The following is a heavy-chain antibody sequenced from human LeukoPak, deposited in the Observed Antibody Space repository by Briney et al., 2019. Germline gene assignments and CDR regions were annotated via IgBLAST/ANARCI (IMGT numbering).Heavy chain of an antibody. CDR1: GFTFSSYA. J-gene: IGHJ4*02. CDR3: AKDSYYDSSGYPGY. D-gene: IGHD3-22*01. V-gene: IGHV3-30-3*01. Sequence: PGGSLRLSCAASGFTFSSYAMHWVRQAPGKGLEWVAVISSDGSNKYYADSVKGRFTISRDNSKNTLYLQMNSLRAEDTAVYYCAKDSYYDSSGYPGYWGQGTLVTVSS. CDR2: ISSDGSNK.